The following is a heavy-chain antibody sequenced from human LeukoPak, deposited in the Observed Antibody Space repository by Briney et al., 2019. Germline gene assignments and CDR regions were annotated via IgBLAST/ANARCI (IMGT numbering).Heavy chain of an antibody. J-gene: IGHJ6*02. CDR2: ISSRGSTI. V-gene: IGHV3-48*03. Sequence: GGSLRLSCAASGFTLSSYEMNWVRQAPGKGLEWVSYISSRGSTIYYADSVKGRFTISRDNAKNSLYLQMNSLRAEDTAVYYCARDPPDPGYGSGNDGMDVWGQGTTVTVSS. CDR3: ARDPPDPGYGSGNDGMDV. D-gene: IGHD3-10*01. CDR1: GFTLSSYE.